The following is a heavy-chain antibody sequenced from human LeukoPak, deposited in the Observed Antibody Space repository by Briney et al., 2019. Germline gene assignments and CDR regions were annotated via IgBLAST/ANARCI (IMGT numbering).Heavy chain of an antibody. D-gene: IGHD3-9*01. CDR3: AKVSYYDILTGYYRKQGAFDI. Sequence: GGTLRLSCAASGFTFSSYAMSWVRQAPGKGLEWVSAISGSGGSTYYADSVKGRFTISRDNSKNTLYLQMNSLRAEDTAVYYCAKVSYYDILTGYYRKQGAFDIWGQGTMVTVSS. V-gene: IGHV3-23*01. J-gene: IGHJ3*02. CDR2: ISGSGGST. CDR1: GFTFSSYA.